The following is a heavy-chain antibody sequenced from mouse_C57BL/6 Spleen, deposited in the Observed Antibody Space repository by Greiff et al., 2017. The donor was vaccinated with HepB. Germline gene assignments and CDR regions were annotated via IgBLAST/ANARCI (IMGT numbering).Heavy chain of an antibody. Sequence: QVHVKQSGAELVRPGASVTLSCKASGYTFTDYEMHWVKQTPVHGLEWIGAIDPETGGTAYNQKFKGKAILTADKSSSTAYMELRSLTSEDSAVYYCTRGGDDYDPYYWGQGTTLTVSS. CDR1: GYTFTDYE. CDR2: IDPETGGT. V-gene: IGHV1-15*01. D-gene: IGHD2-4*01. CDR3: TRGGDDYDPYY. J-gene: IGHJ2*01.